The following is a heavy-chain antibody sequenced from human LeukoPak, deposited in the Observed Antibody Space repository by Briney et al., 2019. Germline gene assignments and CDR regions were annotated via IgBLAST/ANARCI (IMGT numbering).Heavy chain of an antibody. CDR2: ISGSGGST. V-gene: IGHV3-23*01. CDR1: GFTFSSYA. D-gene: IGHD3-3*01. J-gene: IGHJ4*02. CDR3: AKGTVRFLEWSQRGYFDY. Sequence: PGGSLRLSCAASGFTFSSYAMSWVRQAPGKGLGWVSAISGSGGSTYYADSVKGRFTISRDNSKNTLYLQMNSLRADDTAIYYCAKGTVRFLEWSQRGYFDYWGQGILVTVSS.